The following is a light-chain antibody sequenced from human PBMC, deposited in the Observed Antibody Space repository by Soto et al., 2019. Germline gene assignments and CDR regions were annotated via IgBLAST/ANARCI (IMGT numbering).Light chain of an antibody. CDR3: TSYTSSNTHV. CDR2: DVS. CDR1: RSDVGCYYY. V-gene: IGLV2-14*01. J-gene: IGLJ1*01. Sequence: QSVLTQPASVSGSPGQSITISCTGTRSDVGCYYYVSWLQQHPGKVPKLIIYDVSSRPSGVSNRFFCSKSGNTASLTISGLQAEDEADYYCTSYTSSNTHVFGGGTKVTVL.